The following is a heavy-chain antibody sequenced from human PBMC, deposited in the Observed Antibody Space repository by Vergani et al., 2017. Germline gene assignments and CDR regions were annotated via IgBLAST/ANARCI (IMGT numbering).Heavy chain of an antibody. CDR1: GGSFSGYY. CDR3: ARGFKYRYNWNYAY. V-gene: IGHV4-34*01. Sequence: QVQLQQWGAGLLKPSETLSLTCAVYGGSFSGYYWSWIRQPPGKGLEWIGEINHSGSTNYNPSLKSQVTISVDTSKNQFSLKLSSVTAADTAVYYCARGFKYRYNWNYAYWGQGTLVTVSS. J-gene: IGHJ4*02. CDR2: INHSGST. D-gene: IGHD1-7*01.